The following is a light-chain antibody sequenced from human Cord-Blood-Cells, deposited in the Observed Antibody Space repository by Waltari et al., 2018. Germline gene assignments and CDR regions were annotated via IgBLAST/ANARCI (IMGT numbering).Light chain of an antibody. CDR3: QVWDSSSDHYV. Sequence: SYVLTQPPSVSVAPGKTARITCGGNNIGSKSVHWYQQKPGQAPVLVIYYDSDRPSGIPERFSGSNSGNTATLTISRVEAGDEADYYCQVWDSSSDHYVFGTGTKVPVL. CDR2: YDS. CDR1: NIGSKS. V-gene: IGLV3-21*04. J-gene: IGLJ1*01.